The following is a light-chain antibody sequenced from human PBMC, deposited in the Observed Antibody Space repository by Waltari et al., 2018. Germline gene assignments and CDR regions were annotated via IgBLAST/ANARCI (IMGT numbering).Light chain of an antibody. Sequence: DIQMTQSPSTLSASVGERVTITCRASQRISPWLAWFQQKPGKAPKLLIYKESILQSGVPSRFSGSGAGTEYTLTISSLQPDDLATYYCQDYNTYTFGQGTKVGIK. V-gene: IGKV1-5*03. CDR1: QRISPW. CDR3: QDYNTYT. J-gene: IGKJ1*01. CDR2: KES.